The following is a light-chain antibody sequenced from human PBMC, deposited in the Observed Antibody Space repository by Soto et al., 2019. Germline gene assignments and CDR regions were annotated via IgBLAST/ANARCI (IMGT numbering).Light chain of an antibody. CDR3: QKYDTAPQT. CDR2: ASS. CDR1: QGIIDY. V-gene: IGKV1-27*01. J-gene: IGKJ1*01. Sequence: DIQTNQSPSSIAASVGATVTITCRASQGIIDYLAWYQQRPGKVPKLLIYASSTSQTGVPSRFTGSGAGTDFTLTLSSLQPEDMVSSYCQKYDTAPQTFGQGTRVEIK.